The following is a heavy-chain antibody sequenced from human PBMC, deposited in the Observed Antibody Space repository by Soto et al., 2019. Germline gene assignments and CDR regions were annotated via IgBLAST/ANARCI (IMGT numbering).Heavy chain of an antibody. CDR2: ISVHNGNI. Sequence: QVHLVQSGVEVKKPGASVKVSCKASGYNFINYGITWVRQAPGQGLEWMGWISVHNGNIKYAQKLQGRVTMTTDTSTSTAYMELRSLRSDDTAVYYCVRDQAPGPGYGMDVWGQGTTVTVSS. V-gene: IGHV1-18*01. D-gene: IGHD6-13*01. CDR3: VRDQAPGPGYGMDV. CDR1: GYNFINYG. J-gene: IGHJ6*02.